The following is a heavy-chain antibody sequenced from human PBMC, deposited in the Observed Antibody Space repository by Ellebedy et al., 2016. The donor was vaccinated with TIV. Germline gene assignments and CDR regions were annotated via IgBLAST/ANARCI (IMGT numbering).Heavy chain of an antibody. D-gene: IGHD4-17*01. V-gene: IGHV3-23*01. CDR2: ISGSGGNT. CDR1: GFTFKNYA. J-gene: IGHJ5*02. Sequence: GESLKISXAASGFTFKNYAMIWVRQAPGKGLEWVSGISGSGGNTNYADSVKGRFTISRDNSKNTLYLQMNSLRVEDTGVHYCATLTVTGDPWGQGTLVTVSS. CDR3: ATLTVTGDP.